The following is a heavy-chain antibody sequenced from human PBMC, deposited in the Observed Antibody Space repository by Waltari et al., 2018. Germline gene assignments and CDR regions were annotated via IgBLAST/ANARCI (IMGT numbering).Heavy chain of an antibody. CDR1: GFTFSTYA. J-gene: IGHJ3*02. D-gene: IGHD1-1*01. Sequence: EVQLLESGGGLVQPGGSLRLSCAASGFTFSTYAMIWVRRAPGKGLEWVSAISGSGGSTYYADSVKGRFTISRDNSKNTLYLQMNSLRAEDTAVYYCAKDPDWNDDEAFDIWGQGTMVTVSS. CDR2: ISGSGGST. CDR3: AKDPDWNDDEAFDI. V-gene: IGHV3-23*01.